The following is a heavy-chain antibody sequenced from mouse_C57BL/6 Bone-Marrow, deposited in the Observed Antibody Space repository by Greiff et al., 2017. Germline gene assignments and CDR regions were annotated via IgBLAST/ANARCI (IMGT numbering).Heavy chain of an antibody. CDR1: GYAFSSSW. Sequence: QVQLQQSGPELVKPGASVKISCKASGYAFSSSWMNWVKQRPGKGLEWIGRIYPGDGDTNYNGKFKGKATLTADKSSSTAYMQLSSLTSEDSAVYFCARYTSYYSNYEGAMDYWGQGTSVTVSS. CDR3: ARYTSYYSNYEGAMDY. CDR2: IYPGDGDT. D-gene: IGHD2-5*01. V-gene: IGHV1-82*01. J-gene: IGHJ4*01.